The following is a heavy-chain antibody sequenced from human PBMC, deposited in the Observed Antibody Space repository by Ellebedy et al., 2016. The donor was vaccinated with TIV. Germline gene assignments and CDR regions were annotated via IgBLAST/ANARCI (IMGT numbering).Heavy chain of an antibody. J-gene: IGHJ4*02. D-gene: IGHD6-6*01. CDR3: AKSSALRAREIDF. V-gene: IGHV1-18*01. Sequence: AASVKVSCKASGYTFPSYDIIWVRQATGQGLEWMGWISIMNGDTSYAQQFQGRVTLTTEKYTNTADMELRSLRPDDTAVYYCAKSSALRAREIDFWGQGTLVTVSS. CDR2: ISIMNGDT. CDR1: GYTFPSYD.